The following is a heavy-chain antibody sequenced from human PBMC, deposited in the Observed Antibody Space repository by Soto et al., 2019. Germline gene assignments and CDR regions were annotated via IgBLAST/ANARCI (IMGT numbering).Heavy chain of an antibody. J-gene: IGHJ4*02. CDR3: ARDKRQQGLVRETGLDY. CDR1: GGSFGGYY. D-gene: IGHD6-19*01. Sequence: PSDTLSLTCAVYGGSFGGYYWSWIRQPPGKGLEWIGEINHSGSTNYNPSLKSRVTISVDTSKNQFSLKLSSVTAADTAVYYCARDKRQQGLVRETGLDYWGQGTLVTVSS. V-gene: IGHV4-34*01. CDR2: INHSGST.